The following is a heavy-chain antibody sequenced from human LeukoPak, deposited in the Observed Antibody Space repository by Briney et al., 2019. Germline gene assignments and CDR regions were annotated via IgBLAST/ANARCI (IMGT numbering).Heavy chain of an antibody. Sequence: PSETLSLTCAVYGGSFSGYYWSWIRWPPGEGLEWIGEINHSGSTNYNPSLKSRVTISVDTSKNQFSLKLSSVTAADTAVYYCAGYGGNPRKAFDIWGQGTMVTVSS. J-gene: IGHJ3*02. CDR1: GGSFSGYY. CDR3: AGYGGNPRKAFDI. CDR2: INHSGST. D-gene: IGHD4-23*01. V-gene: IGHV4-34*01.